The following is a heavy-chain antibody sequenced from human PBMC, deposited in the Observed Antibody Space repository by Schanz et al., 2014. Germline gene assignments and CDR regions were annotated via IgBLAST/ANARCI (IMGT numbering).Heavy chain of an antibody. J-gene: IGHJ3*02. V-gene: IGHV1-46*01. CDR1: GYIFGSHG. CDR3: ARGLGDERWLDLNEAFDI. CDR2: INPSSGTT. D-gene: IGHD6-19*01. Sequence: QLMQSGSEVRKPGASVKVSCKASGYIFGSHGMTWVRQAPGQGLEWMGKINPSSGTTRIAQNFQGRLTVTRDTSTSTVNMELSSLRSEDTAVYYCARGLGDERWLDLNEAFDIWGQGTIVTVSS.